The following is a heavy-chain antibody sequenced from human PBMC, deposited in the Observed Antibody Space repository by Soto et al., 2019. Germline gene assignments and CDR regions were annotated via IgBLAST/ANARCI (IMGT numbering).Heavy chain of an antibody. CDR3: ASSNLDYQYYYYGMDV. D-gene: IGHD2-2*01. V-gene: IGHV1-69*13. Sequence: VKVSSKASGGTLSRYSISWVRQDPGQGLEWMGGIIPIFGTANYAQKFQGRVTITADESTSTAYMELSSMRSEYTAVYYCASSNLDYQYYYYGMDVWGQVTTVTVSS. J-gene: IGHJ6*02. CDR1: GGTLSRYS. CDR2: IIPIFGTA.